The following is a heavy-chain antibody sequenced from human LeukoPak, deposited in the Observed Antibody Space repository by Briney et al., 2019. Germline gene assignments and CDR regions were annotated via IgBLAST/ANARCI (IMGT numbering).Heavy chain of an antibody. CDR2: IYHSGST. Sequence: SETLSLTCAVSGGSISSGGYSWSWIRQPPGKGLEWIGYIYHSGSTYYNPSLKSRVTISVDRSKNQFSPKLSSVTAADTAVYYCASVNYGDYNWGQGTLVTVSS. D-gene: IGHD4-17*01. J-gene: IGHJ4*02. CDR1: GGSISSGGYS. V-gene: IGHV4-30-2*01. CDR3: ASVNYGDYN.